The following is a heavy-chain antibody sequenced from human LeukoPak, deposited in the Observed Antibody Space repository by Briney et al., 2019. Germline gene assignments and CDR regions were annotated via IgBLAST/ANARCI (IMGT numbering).Heavy chain of an antibody. V-gene: IGHV3-23*01. Sequence: GGSLRLSCAASGFTFSSYWMHWVRQAPGKGLEWVSAISGSGGNTYYADSVQGRFTISRDNSKNTLYLQMNSLRAEDTAVYYCAKDRVQRLILNWFDPWGQGTLVTVSS. D-gene: IGHD6-25*01. CDR3: AKDRVQRLILNWFDP. CDR1: GFTFSSYW. J-gene: IGHJ5*02. CDR2: ISGSGGNT.